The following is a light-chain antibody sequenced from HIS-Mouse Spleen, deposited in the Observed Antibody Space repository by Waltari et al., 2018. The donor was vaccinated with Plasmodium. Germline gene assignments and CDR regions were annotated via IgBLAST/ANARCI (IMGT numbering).Light chain of an antibody. Sequence: QSALTQPASVAGSPGQSITIPCTGTSSDVGSYNLVPWYQPHPGKAPKLMIYEGSKRPSGVSNRFSGSKSGNTASLTISGLQAEDEADYYCCSYAGSVVFGGGTKLTVL. V-gene: IGLV2-23*01. CDR3: CSYAGSVV. CDR1: SSDVGSYNL. CDR2: EGS. J-gene: IGLJ2*01.